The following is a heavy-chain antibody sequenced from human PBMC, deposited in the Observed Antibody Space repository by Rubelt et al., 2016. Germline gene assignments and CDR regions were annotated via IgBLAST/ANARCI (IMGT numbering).Heavy chain of an antibody. CDR2: IRSKANSYAT. CDR1: GFTFSGSA. CDR3: TSSANCDSNWMDV. Sequence: VQLVESGGGVVQPGRSLRLSCAASGFTFSGSAMHWVRQASGKGLEWVGRIRSKANSYATAYAASVKGRFTISRDDSKNTAYLQRSSLKTEDTAVYYCTSSANCDSNWMDVWGQGTTVTVSS. D-gene: IGHD3-22*01. V-gene: IGHV3-73*01. J-gene: IGHJ6*02.